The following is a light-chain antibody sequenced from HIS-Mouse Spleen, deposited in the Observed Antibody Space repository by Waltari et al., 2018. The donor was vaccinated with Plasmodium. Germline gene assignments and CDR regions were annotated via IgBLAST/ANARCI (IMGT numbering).Light chain of an antibody. Sequence: QSVLTQPPSVSGAPGQRVTISCTGSSSNIGAGYDVHWYQQLPGTAPKLLIYGTSNRPSGVPDRFCGSKSVTSASLAITGLQAEDEADYYCQSYDSSLSGVVFGGGTKLTVL. CDR3: QSYDSSLSGVV. J-gene: IGLJ2*01. CDR2: GTS. V-gene: IGLV1-40*01. CDR1: SSNIGAGYD.